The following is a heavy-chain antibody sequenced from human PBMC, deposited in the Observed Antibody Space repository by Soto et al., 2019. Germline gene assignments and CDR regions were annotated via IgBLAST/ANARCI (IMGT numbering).Heavy chain of an antibody. CDR2: IYYSGST. J-gene: IGHJ5*02. Sequence: SETLSLTCTVSGGSISSGGYYWSWIRQHPGKGLEWIGYIYYSGSTYYNPSLKSRVTISVDTSKNQFSLKLSSVTAADTAVYYCARDKAPTDILTGYYPAIWFDPWGQGTLVTVS. CDR1: GGSISSGGYY. V-gene: IGHV4-31*03. D-gene: IGHD3-9*01. CDR3: ARDKAPTDILTGYYPAIWFDP.